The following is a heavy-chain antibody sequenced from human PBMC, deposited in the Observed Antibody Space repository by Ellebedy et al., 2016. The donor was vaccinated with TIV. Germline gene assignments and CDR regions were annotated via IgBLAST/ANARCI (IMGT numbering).Heavy chain of an antibody. CDR3: ARITGWYGSFDC. J-gene: IGHJ4*01. Sequence: PGGSLRLSCVASGFTFSNYDMHWVRPAPGKGLVWVSPISPPSTSIHYADSAQGRFTISRDTAKSSLYLQMSALRVEDTGLYYCARITGWYGSFDCWGRGTLVTVSS. CDR1: GFTFSNYD. D-gene: IGHD6-19*01. CDR2: ISPPSTSI. V-gene: IGHV3-21*01.